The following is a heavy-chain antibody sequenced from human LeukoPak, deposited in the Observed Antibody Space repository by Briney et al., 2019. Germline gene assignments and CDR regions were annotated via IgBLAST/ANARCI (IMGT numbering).Heavy chain of an antibody. V-gene: IGHV3-64*01. CDR3: AREYCSSTSCYEGVDY. Sequence: GGSLRLSCAASGFTFSSYAMHWVRQAPGKGLEYVSAISSNGGSTYYANSVKGRFTISRDNSKNTLYLQMGSLRAEDMAVYYCAREYCSSTSCYEGVDYWGQGTLVTVSS. CDR2: ISSNGGST. J-gene: IGHJ4*02. CDR1: GFTFSSYA. D-gene: IGHD2-2*01.